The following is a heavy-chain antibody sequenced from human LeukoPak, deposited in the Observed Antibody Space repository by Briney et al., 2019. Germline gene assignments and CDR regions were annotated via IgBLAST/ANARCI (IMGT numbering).Heavy chain of an antibody. CDR2: IYYSGNT. Sequence: SETLSLTCTVSGGPISSYYWSWIRQPPGKGLEWIGYIYYSGNTNYNPSLKSRVTISVDTSKNQFSLKLSSVTAADTAVYYCARVRYSSVWDPFDYCGQGTLVTVAS. J-gene: IGHJ4*02. CDR1: GGPISSYY. CDR3: ARVRYSSVWDPFDY. V-gene: IGHV4-59*01. D-gene: IGHD6-19*01.